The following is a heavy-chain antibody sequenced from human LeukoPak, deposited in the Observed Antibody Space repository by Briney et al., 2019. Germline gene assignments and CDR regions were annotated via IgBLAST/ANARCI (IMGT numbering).Heavy chain of an antibody. Sequence: SETLSLTCTVTDGSISSYYWSWIRQPAGKGLEWIGRIHSTGITNYIPCLESPVSMPVDTSKHQSVLRLRSVTAADTVVYYCARQIASAGTAGFDFWGQGALVTVS. V-gene: IGHV4-4*07. J-gene: IGHJ4*02. CDR3: ARQIASAGTAGFDF. CDR1: DGSISSYY. CDR2: IHSTGIT. D-gene: IGHD6-13*01.